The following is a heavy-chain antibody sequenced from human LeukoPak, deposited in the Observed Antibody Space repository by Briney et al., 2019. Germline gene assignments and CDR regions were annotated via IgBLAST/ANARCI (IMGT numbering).Heavy chain of an antibody. CDR2: IYPGDPDT. Sequence: GESLKISCKGSGYSFSTYWIGWVRQMPGKGLEWMGIIYPGDPDTRYSPSFQGQVTISADKSISTAYLQWSSLKASDIAMYYCARLYDFDRSGYYYVGDYWGQGTLVTVSS. CDR3: ARLYDFDRSGYYYVGDY. CDR1: GYSFSTYW. V-gene: IGHV5-51*01. J-gene: IGHJ4*02. D-gene: IGHD3-22*01.